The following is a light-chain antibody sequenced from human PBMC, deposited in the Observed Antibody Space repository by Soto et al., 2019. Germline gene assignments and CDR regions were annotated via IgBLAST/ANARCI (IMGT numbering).Light chain of an antibody. CDR3: QTWGSGIVV. Sequence: VLTQSPSASASLGASVKLTCTLSSGHSNYAIAWHQQQSEKGPRYLMKLNSDGSQSKGDGIPDRFSGSSSGAERYLTISSLQSEDEADYYCQTWGSGIVVFGGGTKLTVL. CDR2: LNSDGSQ. J-gene: IGLJ2*01. CDR1: SGHSNYA. V-gene: IGLV4-69*01.